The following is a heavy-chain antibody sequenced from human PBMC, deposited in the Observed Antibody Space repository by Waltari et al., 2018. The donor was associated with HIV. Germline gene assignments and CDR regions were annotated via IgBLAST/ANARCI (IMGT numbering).Heavy chain of an antibody. V-gene: IGHV5-51*01. CDR3: ARRTILGTDF. Sequence: EVQLVQSGAEVKKPGASLKISCKGSGYSFTSYWIGWVRQMPGQGLEWMGIIFPSDANTRYGPSFQGQVTISADKSVSTAYLQGSSPKASYTARYYCARRTILGTDFWGQGTLVTVSS. CDR1: GYSFTSYW. J-gene: IGHJ4*02. D-gene: IGHD2-2*02. CDR2: IFPSDANT.